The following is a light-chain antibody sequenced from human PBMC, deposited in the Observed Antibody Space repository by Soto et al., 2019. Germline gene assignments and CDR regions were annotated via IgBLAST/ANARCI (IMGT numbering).Light chain of an antibody. J-gene: IGKJ2*01. V-gene: IGKV3-20*01. CDR2: GAS. CDR3: QQDGSSPLYT. Sequence: EIVLTQSPGTLSLSPGERATLSCRASQSVSSSYLAWYQQKPGQAPRLLIYGASSRATGIPDRFSGSASGTDFTLTISRLEPDDFAVYYCQQDGSSPLYTFGQGTKLEIK. CDR1: QSVSSSY.